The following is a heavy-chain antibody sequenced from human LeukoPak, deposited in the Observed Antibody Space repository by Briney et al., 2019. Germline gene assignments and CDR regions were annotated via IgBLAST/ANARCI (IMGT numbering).Heavy chain of an antibody. CDR3: ARGSRFLEWFFGAFDI. J-gene: IGHJ3*02. Sequence: PGGSLRLSCAASGFTFNDYYMSWIRQAPGKGLEWVSYISSSGSTIYYADSVKGRFTISRDNAKNSLYLQMNSLRAEDTAVYYCARGSRFLEWFFGAFDIWGQGTMVTVSS. V-gene: IGHV3-11*04. CDR2: ISSSGSTI. CDR1: GFTFNDYY. D-gene: IGHD3-3*01.